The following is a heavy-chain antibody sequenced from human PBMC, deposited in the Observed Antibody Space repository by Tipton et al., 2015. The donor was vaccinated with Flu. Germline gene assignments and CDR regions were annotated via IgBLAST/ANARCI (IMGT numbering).Heavy chain of an antibody. J-gene: IGHJ6*02. Sequence: TLSLTCTVSGGSMTYFYWSWIRQSTGKGLEWIGYVYFNGATGYNPSLRSRVTISVDTAKNQFSLRLNSVTAADTAVYYCARVPRGDGLIGYYYGLDVWGQGPAVPVSS. V-gene: IGHV4-59*01. CDR1: GGSMTYFY. CDR2: VYFNGAT. D-gene: IGHD3-16*01. CDR3: ARVPRGDGLIGYYYGLDV.